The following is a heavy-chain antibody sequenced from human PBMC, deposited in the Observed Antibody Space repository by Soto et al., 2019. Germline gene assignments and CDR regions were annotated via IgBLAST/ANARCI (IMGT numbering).Heavy chain of an antibody. J-gene: IGHJ4*02. Sequence: VQLLESGGGLVQPGGSLRLSCAASGFSFHTYAMGWVRQAPGKGLEWVSSLSGSGGSTNYADSVKGRFTISRDNSKDTLYLQMNNLRAEDTAMYYCAKDLRDWGFFDYWGLGTLDTVSS. CDR1: GFSFHTYA. CDR2: LSGSGGST. CDR3: AKDLRDWGFFDY. V-gene: IGHV3-23*01. D-gene: IGHD3-16*01.